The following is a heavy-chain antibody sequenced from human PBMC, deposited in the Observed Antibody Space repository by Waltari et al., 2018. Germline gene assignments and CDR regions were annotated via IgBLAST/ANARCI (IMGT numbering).Heavy chain of an antibody. V-gene: IGHV4-34*01. J-gene: IGHJ5*02. Sequence: QVQLQQWGAGLLKPSETLSLTCAVYGGSFSCYYWSWIRQPPGRGLEWIGEINHSGITNYTPSLKSRVTISVDTSKNQFSLKLSSVTAADTAVYYGAIQSRLLWFGELSGWFDPWGQATLVTVSS. CDR3: AIQSRLLWFGELSGWFDP. CDR1: GGSFSCYY. CDR2: INHSGIT. D-gene: IGHD3-10*01.